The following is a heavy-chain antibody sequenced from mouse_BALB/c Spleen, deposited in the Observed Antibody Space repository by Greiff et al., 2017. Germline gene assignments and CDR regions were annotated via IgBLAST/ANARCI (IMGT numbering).Heavy chain of an antibody. Sequence: EVQLVESGAELVKPGASVKLSCTASGFNIKDTYMHWVKQRPEQGLEWIGRIDPANGNTKYDPKFQGKATITADTSSNTAYLQLSSLTSEDTAVYYCAEGTTVVEMDYWGQGTSVTVSS. J-gene: IGHJ4*01. CDR2: IDPANGNT. V-gene: IGHV14-3*02. CDR3: AEGTTVVEMDY. D-gene: IGHD1-1*01. CDR1: GFNIKDTY.